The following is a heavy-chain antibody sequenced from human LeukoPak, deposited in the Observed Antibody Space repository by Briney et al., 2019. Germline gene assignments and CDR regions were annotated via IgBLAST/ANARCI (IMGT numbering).Heavy chain of an antibody. V-gene: IGHV1-2*02. D-gene: IGHD2-15*01. Sequence: ASVKVSCKASGYSFTGYYMHWVRQAPGQGLEWMGWINANSGGTQYAQKFQGRFTMTRDTSISTAYMELTRLRSDDTAVYYCARDGYCSGGTCPDLDYWGQGTLVTVS. CDR1: GYSFTGYY. J-gene: IGHJ4*02. CDR3: ARDGYCSGGTCPDLDY. CDR2: INANSGGT.